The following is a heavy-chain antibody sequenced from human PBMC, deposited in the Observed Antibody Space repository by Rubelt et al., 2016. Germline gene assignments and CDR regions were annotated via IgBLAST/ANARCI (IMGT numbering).Heavy chain of an antibody. D-gene: IGHD1-26*01. V-gene: IGHV3-23*01. CDR1: GFSFNKYA. CDR2: ISASGATVDT. Sequence: GESLRLSCAASGFSFNKYAMNWVRQATGKGLEWISAISASGATVDTYYQDSVRGRFFISRDNSRNIVFLQMNNLRDDDTAVYFCARDPVGRFDYWGQGTLVTVSS. J-gene: IGHJ4*02. CDR3: ARDPVGRFDY.